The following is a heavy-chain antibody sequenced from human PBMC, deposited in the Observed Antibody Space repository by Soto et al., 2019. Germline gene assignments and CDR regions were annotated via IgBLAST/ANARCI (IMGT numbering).Heavy chain of an antibody. Sequence: QVQLQESGPGLVKPSETLSLTCTVAGGSLTDHYWNWFRQSPGRGLQWIGYVYYSGATSYNPSLKSRVTMTVDTPKNQFSLKLRSVTAADTAVYFCARGNDWKSYTFDIWGQGTMVSVSS. CDR3: ARGNDWKSYTFDI. V-gene: IGHV4-59*11. D-gene: IGHD1-26*01. J-gene: IGHJ3*02. CDR2: VYYSGAT. CDR1: GGSLTDHY.